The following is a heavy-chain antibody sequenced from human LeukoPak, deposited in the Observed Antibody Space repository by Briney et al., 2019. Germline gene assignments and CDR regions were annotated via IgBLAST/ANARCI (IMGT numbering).Heavy chain of an antibody. CDR2: IYYSGIT. Sequence: SETLSLXCTVSGGSISSDYWSWIRQPPGKGLEWIAYIYYSGITNYNPSLRSRVTISVDTSKNQFSLKLTSVTAADTAVYYCVRLLAGCPGGNCRAHFDYWGQGILVTISS. V-gene: IGHV4-59*01. CDR3: VRLLAGCPGGNCRAHFDY. CDR1: GGSISSDY. J-gene: IGHJ4*02. D-gene: IGHD2-21*01.